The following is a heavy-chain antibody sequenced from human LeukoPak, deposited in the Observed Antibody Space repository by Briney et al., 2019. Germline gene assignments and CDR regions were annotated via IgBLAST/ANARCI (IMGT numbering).Heavy chain of an antibody. D-gene: IGHD1-26*01. CDR2: IFMSGNT. CDR3: VRHISSGGTYAHFDY. Sequence: SETLSLTCTVSGASISSGSYYWSWLRQPAGKGLEWIGRIFMSGNTNYNPSLESRVTMSLDTSKNQVSLKLNSVTAADTAVYYCVRHISSGGTYAHFDYWGQGTLVTVSS. J-gene: IGHJ4*02. V-gene: IGHV4-61*02. CDR1: GASISSGSYY.